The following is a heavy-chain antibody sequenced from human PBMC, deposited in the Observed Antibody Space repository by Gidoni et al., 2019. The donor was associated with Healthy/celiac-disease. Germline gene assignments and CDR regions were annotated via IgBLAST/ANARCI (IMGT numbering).Heavy chain of an antibody. Sequence: QVQPVESGGSVVQPGRSLRLSCAASGFTFSSYGMHWVRQAPGKGLEWVAVIWYDGSNKYYADSVKGRFTISRDNSKNTLYLQMNSLRAEDTAVYYCARDQDTAMVIDYWGQGTLVTVSS. CDR1: GFTFSSYG. V-gene: IGHV3-33*01. D-gene: IGHD5-18*01. CDR3: ARDQDTAMVIDY. CDR2: IWYDGSNK. J-gene: IGHJ4*02.